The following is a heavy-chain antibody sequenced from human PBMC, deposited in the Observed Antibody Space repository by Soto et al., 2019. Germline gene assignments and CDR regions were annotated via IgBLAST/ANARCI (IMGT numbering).Heavy chain of an antibody. CDR3: ARYTPAISISDH. CDR2: IYYSGST. Sequence: QLQLQESGPGLVKPSETLSLTCTVSGGSISSSSYYWGWIRQPPGKGLEWIGSIYYSGSTYYNPSLKSRVTISVDTSKNQFSLKLSSVTAADPAVYYCARYTPAISISDHWGQGTLVTVSS. D-gene: IGHD2-15*01. V-gene: IGHV4-39*01. J-gene: IGHJ4*02. CDR1: GGSISSSSYY.